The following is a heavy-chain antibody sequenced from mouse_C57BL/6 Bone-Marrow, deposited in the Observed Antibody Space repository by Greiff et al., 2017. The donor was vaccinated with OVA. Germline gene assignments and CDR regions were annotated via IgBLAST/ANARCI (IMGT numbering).Heavy chain of an antibody. D-gene: IGHD2-3*01. J-gene: IGHJ1*03. CDR2: IHPNSGST. CDR3: ASYDGYYWYFDV. Sequence: QVQLQQPGAELVKPGASMKLSCKASGYTFTSYWMHWVKQRPGQGLEWIGMIHPNSGSTNYNEKFKSKATLTVDKSSSTAYMQLSSLTSEDSAVYYCASYDGYYWYFDVWGTGTTVTVSS. CDR1: GYTFTSYW. V-gene: IGHV1-64*01.